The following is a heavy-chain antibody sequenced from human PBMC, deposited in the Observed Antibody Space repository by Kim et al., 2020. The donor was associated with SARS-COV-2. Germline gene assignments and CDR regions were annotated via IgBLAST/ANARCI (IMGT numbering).Heavy chain of an antibody. V-gene: IGHV3-7*03. D-gene: IGHD1-1*01. CDR3: VRGGNAY. J-gene: IGHJ4*02. Sequence: GGSLRLSCAASGFIFSNYWLHWVRQPPGKGLEWVAGLREDGTEKYYVDSVKGRFTISRDNAKNSVYLQMNNLRVEDTAVYYCVRGGNAYWGQGTLATVSS. CDR1: GFIFSNYW. CDR2: LREDGTEK.